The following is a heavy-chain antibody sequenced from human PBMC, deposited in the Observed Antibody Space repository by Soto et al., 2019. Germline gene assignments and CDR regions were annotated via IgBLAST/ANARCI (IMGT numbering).Heavy chain of an antibody. V-gene: IGHV1-69*05. CDR3: ARGTSSSTSYYYYALDV. CDR2: IIPIFGSG. J-gene: IGHJ6*02. CDR1: GGTFNNYA. Sequence: QVLLEQSGAEVKKPGSSVSISCKASGGTFNNYAISWVRQAPGQGLEWVGGIIPIFGSGNYAQIFQDRVTITTDEVRTTAYMEMNSLTSEDTAIYFCARGTSSSTSYYYYALDVWGQWTTVTVSS. D-gene: IGHD1-7*01.